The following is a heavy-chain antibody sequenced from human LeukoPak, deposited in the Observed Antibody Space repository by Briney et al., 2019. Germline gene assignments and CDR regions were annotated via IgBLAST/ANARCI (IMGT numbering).Heavy chain of an antibody. J-gene: IGHJ4*02. Sequence: GGSLRLSCVASGFTFSSYWMHWVRQAPGKGLVWVSRINSDGSSTSYADSVKGRFTISRDNAKNTLYLQMNSLRAEDTAVYYCARAYCGGDCYSDYWGQGTLVTVSS. D-gene: IGHD2-21*02. CDR3: ARAYCGGDCYSDY. CDR1: GFTFSSYW. CDR2: INSDGSST. V-gene: IGHV3-74*01.